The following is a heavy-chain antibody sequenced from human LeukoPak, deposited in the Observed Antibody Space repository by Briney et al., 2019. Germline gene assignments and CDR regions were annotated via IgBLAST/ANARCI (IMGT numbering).Heavy chain of an antibody. D-gene: IGHD3-9*01. Sequence: ASVKVSCKASGYIFTSYGISWVRQAPGQGLEWMGWISAYNGNTNYAQKLQGRVTMTTDTSTSTAYMEVRSLRSDDTAVYYCARDRELRYFDWLLDTYYFDYWGQGTLVTVSS. CDR2: ISAYNGNT. CDR1: GYIFTSYG. V-gene: IGHV1-18*01. J-gene: IGHJ4*02. CDR3: ARDRELRYFDWLLDTYYFDY.